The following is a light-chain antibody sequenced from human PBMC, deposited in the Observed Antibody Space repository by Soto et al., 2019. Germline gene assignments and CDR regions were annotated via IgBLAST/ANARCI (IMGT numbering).Light chain of an antibody. CDR3: QQHNNWPRGT. V-gene: IGKV3-15*01. CDR1: QSVSSN. CDR2: GAY. J-gene: IGKJ5*01. Sequence: EIVMTQSPATLSVSPGDRATLSCRASQSVSSNLAWYQQKPGQAPRLLIYGAYTRATGIPARFSGSGSGTEFTLTISSLQSEDFAVYYCQQHNNWPRGTCGQGTRLEIK.